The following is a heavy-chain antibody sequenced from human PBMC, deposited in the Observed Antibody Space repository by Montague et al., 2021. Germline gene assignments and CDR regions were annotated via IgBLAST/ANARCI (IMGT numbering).Heavy chain of an antibody. D-gene: IGHD4-17*01. V-gene: IGHV4-30-2*01. CDR2: VYHNGDT. J-gene: IGHJ3*02. Sequence: TLSLTCAVSGGSISSIGYSWNWIRQPPGKGLEWIGYVYHNGDTYYKSSLKSRVTMSVDTSKNQFSLKLISVTAADTAVYYCVRGPDYGDTGGASDIWGQGTTVAISS. CDR1: GGSISSIGYS. CDR3: VRGPDYGDTGGASDI.